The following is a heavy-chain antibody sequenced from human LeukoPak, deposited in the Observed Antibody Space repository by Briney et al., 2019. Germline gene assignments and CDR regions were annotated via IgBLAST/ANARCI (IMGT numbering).Heavy chain of an antibody. CDR3: ARELSLTTVTRGYFDY. CDR2: ISAYNGNT. V-gene: IGHV1-18*01. Sequence: ASVKVSCKASGYTFTSYGISWVRQAPGQGLEWMGWISAYNGNTNYAQKLQGRVTMTKDTSTSTAYMELGSLRSDDTAVYYCARELSLTTVTRGYFDYWGQGTLVTVSS. J-gene: IGHJ4*02. CDR1: GYTFTSYG. D-gene: IGHD4-17*01.